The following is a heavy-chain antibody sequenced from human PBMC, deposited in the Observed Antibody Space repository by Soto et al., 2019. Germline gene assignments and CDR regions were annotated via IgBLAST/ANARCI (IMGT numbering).Heavy chain of an antibody. D-gene: IGHD3-3*01. CDR3: ARGGYDFWSGYYSY. J-gene: IGHJ4*02. Sequence: GGSLRLSCAASGFTFSDHYMDWVRQAPGKGLEWVGRARNKANSYITDYAASVKGRFTISRDDSKNSLYLQMNSLKTEDTAVYYCARGGYDFWSGYYSYWGQGTLVTVSS. CDR1: GFTFSDHY. V-gene: IGHV3-72*01. CDR2: ARNKANSYIT.